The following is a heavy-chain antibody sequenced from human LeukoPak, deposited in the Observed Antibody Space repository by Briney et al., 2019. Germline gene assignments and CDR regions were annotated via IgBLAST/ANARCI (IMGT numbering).Heavy chain of an antibody. Sequence: GGSLRLSCEASGFTFKNYDMTWVRQAPGKGLEWVSGIRGSGVSTSYADSEKGRFTISRDNSKNMLYLFMNNLRAEDTAVYYCARGSVPTKYSGYDYFGSGWLDPWGQGTLVTVSS. CDR3: ARGSVPTKYSGYDYFGSGWLDP. V-gene: IGHV3-23*01. CDR2: IRGSGVST. D-gene: IGHD5-12*01. CDR1: GFTFKNYD. J-gene: IGHJ5*02.